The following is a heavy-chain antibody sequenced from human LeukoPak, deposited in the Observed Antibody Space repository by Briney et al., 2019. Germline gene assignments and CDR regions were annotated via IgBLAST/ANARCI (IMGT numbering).Heavy chain of an antibody. CDR1: GGSISSESYY. D-gene: IGHD6-19*01. V-gene: IGHV4-61*02. CDR2: IYSSGNS. Sequence: PSETLSLTCTVSGGSISSESYYWSWIRQPAGKGLEWIGRIYSSGNSKYNPSLKSRVTISVDTSRNQFSLNLSSVTAADTAVYYCARDMTGSGWNDAFDIWGQGTMVTVS. J-gene: IGHJ3*02. CDR3: ARDMTGSGWNDAFDI.